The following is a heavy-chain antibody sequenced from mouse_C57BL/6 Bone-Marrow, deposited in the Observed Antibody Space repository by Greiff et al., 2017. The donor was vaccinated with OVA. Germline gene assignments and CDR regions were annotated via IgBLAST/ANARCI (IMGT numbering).Heavy chain of an antibody. V-gene: IGHV14-4*01. Sequence: EVKLVESGAELVRPGASVKLSCTASGFNIKDDYMHWVKQRPEQGLEWIGWIDPENGDTEYASKFQGKATITADTISNTAYLQLSSLTSEDTAVYYCTSYGNFDYWGQGTTLTVSS. J-gene: IGHJ2*01. CDR1: GFNIKDDY. CDR2: IDPENGDT. CDR3: TSYGNFDY. D-gene: IGHD2-1*01.